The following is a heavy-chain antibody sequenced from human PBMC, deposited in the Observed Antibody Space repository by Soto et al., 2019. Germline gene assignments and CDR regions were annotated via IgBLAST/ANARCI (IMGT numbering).Heavy chain of an antibody. Sequence: EVQLVESGGGLVKPGGSLRLSCAVSGFAFSSYSVNWVRQAPGKGLEWVSSISSSGDTYYADSVKGGLAISRDNAKNSLYLQMTSLRVEDTAVYYCARGADYSNSNFDYWGQGTLVPVSS. CDR3: ARGADYSNSNFDY. CDR1: GFAFSSYS. D-gene: IGHD4-4*01. CDR2: ISSSGDT. J-gene: IGHJ4*02. V-gene: IGHV3-21*01.